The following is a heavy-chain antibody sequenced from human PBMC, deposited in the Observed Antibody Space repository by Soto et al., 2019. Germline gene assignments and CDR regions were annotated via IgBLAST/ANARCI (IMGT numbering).Heavy chain of an antibody. CDR2: INHSGST. CDR1: GGSFSGYY. V-gene: IGHV4-34*01. J-gene: IGHJ5*02. CDR3: ARASYTLGWLRLSSWFDP. D-gene: IGHD5-12*01. Sequence: SSETLSLTCAVYGGSFSGYYWSWIRQPPGKGLEWIGEINHSGSTNYNPSLKSRVTISVDTSKNQFSLKLSSVTAADTAVYYCARASYTLGWLRLSSWFDPWGQGTLVTVSS.